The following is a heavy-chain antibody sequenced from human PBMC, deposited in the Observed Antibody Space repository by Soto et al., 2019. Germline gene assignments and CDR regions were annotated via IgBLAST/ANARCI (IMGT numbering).Heavy chain of an antibody. Sequence: PGGSLRLSCGASGFSLNNYGMHWVRQAPGKGLEWVAVISHDGNYKDYTDSVKGRFTISRDSSKNALYMQMDSLRAEDTAVYYCARDRNFVFDYWGQGILVTVSS. D-gene: IGHD2-21*01. J-gene: IGHJ4*02. CDR1: GFSLNNYG. CDR2: ISHDGNYK. CDR3: ARDRNFVFDY. V-gene: IGHV3-33*01.